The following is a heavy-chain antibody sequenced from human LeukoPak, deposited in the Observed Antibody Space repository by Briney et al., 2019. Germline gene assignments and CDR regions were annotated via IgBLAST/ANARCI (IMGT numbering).Heavy chain of an antibody. V-gene: IGHV3-21*01. CDR2: ISSSSSYI. CDR3: AKDDSRSWSAFDY. J-gene: IGHJ4*02. CDR1: RFTFSSYS. D-gene: IGHD6-13*01. Sequence: GGSLRLSCAASRFTFSSYSMNWVRQAPGKGLEWVSSISSSSSYIYYADSVKGRFTISRDNAKNSLYLQMNSLRAEDTAVYYCAKDDSRSWSAFDYWGQGTLVTVSS.